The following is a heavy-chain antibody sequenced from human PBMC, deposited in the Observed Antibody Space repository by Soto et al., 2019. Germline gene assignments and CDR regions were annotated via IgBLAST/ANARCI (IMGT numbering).Heavy chain of an antibody. D-gene: IGHD1-7*01. CDR3: ARGSGMGTPDGSFDI. Sequence: ASVKVSCKASGYTFTGYYMHWVRQAPGQGLEWMGWINPNSGGTNYAQKFQGWVTMTGDTSTSTAYMELSSRRSEDTAVYYCARGSGMGTPDGSFDIWGQGTMVTVSS. CDR2: INPNSGGT. J-gene: IGHJ3*02. CDR1: GYTFTGYY. V-gene: IGHV1-2*04.